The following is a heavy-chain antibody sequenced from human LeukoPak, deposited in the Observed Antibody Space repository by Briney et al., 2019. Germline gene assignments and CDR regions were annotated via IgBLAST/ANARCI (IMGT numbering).Heavy chain of an antibody. Sequence: GGSLRLSCAASGFTFSKYAMSWVRQAPGKGLEWVSAISGSDGNTFYADSVKGRLTISRDNSKNTLSLQMNSLRVEDTALYYCAKDSSVPYGITDWGQGTLVTVSS. D-gene: IGHD4-17*01. CDR2: ISGSDGNT. CDR3: AKDSSVPYGITD. V-gene: IGHV3-23*01. CDR1: GFTFSKYA. J-gene: IGHJ4*02.